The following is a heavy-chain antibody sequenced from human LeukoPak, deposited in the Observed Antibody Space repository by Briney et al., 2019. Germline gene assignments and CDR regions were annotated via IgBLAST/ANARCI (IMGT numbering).Heavy chain of an antibody. J-gene: IGHJ6*02. Sequence: GGSLRLSCAASGFTFSSYNMNWVRQAPGKGLEWVSAISGSGASTYYADSVKGRFTMSGDNSKDTLYVQMNSLRVDDTAVYYCAKGFSYYYYYGMDVWGQGTTVTV. D-gene: IGHD3-10*01. CDR1: GFTFSSYN. CDR3: AKGFSYYYYYGMDV. CDR2: ISGSGAST. V-gene: IGHV3-23*01.